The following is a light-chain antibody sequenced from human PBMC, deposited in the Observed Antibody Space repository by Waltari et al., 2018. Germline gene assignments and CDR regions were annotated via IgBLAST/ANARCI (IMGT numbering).Light chain of an antibody. Sequence: QSALTQPASVSGSPGQSITLSCTGSRIDVESYNLVSWFQQKPGKAPKRIIYEVNKRPSGVSYRFSGSKAGNTASLTISGLQADDEADYYCCSYAGTSIYVFGSGTKVTV. CDR2: EVN. V-gene: IGLV2-23*02. CDR3: CSYAGTSIYV. J-gene: IGLJ1*01. CDR1: RIDVESYNL.